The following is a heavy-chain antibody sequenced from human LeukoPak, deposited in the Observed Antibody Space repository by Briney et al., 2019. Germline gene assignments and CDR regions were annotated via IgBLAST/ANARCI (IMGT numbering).Heavy chain of an antibody. J-gene: IGHJ6*02. CDR2: IKSKTEGGTT. Sequence: GGSLRLSCAASGFTFSNAWMSWVRQAPVKGLEWVGRIKSKTEGGTTDYAAPVKGRFTISRDDSKNTLYLQMNSLKTEDTAVYYCLNGFVDVWGQGTTVTVSS. CDR1: GFTFSNAW. D-gene: IGHD3-10*01. CDR3: LNGFVDV. V-gene: IGHV3-15*01.